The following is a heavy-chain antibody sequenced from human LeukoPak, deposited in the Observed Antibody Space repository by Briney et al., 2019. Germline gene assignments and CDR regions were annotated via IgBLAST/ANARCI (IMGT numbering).Heavy chain of an antibody. Sequence: GGSLRLSCAASGFTFSSYSMNWVRQAPGKGLEWVSSISSSSYIYYADSVKGRSTISRDNAKNSLYLKMNSLRAEDTAVYYCARDREDDSSGGGYFDLWGRGTLVTVSS. CDR3: ARDREDDSSGGGYFDL. CDR1: GFTFSSYS. V-gene: IGHV3-21*01. J-gene: IGHJ2*01. CDR2: ISSSSYI. D-gene: IGHD3-22*01.